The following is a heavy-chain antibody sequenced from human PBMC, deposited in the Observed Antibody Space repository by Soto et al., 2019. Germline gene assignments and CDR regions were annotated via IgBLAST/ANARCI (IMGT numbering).Heavy chain of an antibody. Sequence: QVQLVESGGGVVQPGRSLRLSCAASGFTFSSYGMHWVRQAPGKGLEWVAGISYDGSNKYYADSAKGRFTISRDNSKNTLYVQMSSRRAEDTAVYYCAKDQDEGEQWTWGTYNYYYGSDVWGQGTTVTVSS. CDR2: ISYDGSNK. CDR3: AKDQDEGEQWTWGTYNYYYGSDV. V-gene: IGHV3-30*18. D-gene: IGHD3-16*01. J-gene: IGHJ6*02. CDR1: GFTFSSYG.